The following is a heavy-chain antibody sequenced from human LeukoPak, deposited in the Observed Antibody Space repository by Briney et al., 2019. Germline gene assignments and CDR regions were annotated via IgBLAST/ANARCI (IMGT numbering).Heavy chain of an antibody. V-gene: IGHV1-2*02. J-gene: IGHJ3*02. CDR3: ASLYDSWSGAGAFDI. CDR1: GYTFTGYY. Sequence: GASVKVSCKASGYTFTGYYMHWVRQAPGQGLESMGWINPNSGGTNYAQKFQGRVTMTRDTSISTAYTELSRQRSDDTAVYYGASLYDSWSGAGAFDIWGQGTMVTVSS. D-gene: IGHD3-3*01. CDR2: INPNSGGT.